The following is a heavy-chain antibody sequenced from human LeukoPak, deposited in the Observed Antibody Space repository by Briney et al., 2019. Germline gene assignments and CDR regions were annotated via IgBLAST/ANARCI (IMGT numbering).Heavy chain of an antibody. CDR2: IEQDGSEK. Sequence: PGGSLRLSCAASGFTFSRYWMSWVRQAPGKGLEWVANIEQDGSEKYYVDSVKGRFTISRDNAKNSLYLQMNSLRAEDTAVYYCARESGTGVTDFDYWGQGTLVTVSS. D-gene: IGHD4-23*01. V-gene: IGHV3-7*01. CDR3: ARESGTGVTDFDY. CDR1: GFTFSRYW. J-gene: IGHJ4*02.